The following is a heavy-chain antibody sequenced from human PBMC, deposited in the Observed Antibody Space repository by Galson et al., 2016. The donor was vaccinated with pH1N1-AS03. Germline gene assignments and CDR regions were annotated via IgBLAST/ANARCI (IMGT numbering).Heavy chain of an antibody. J-gene: IGHJ3*01. CDR2: INPSDSYI. Sequence: QSGAEVKKPGESLTVSCETSQYKFSDYWVHWLRQVPGEGLEWLGRINPSDSYIDYSPSFRGHVSISVDRSISTAYLQWRSLRASDTAVYYCAAAKKGTPPIFFYYTWDVWGQGTTVIVSS. CDR3: AAAKKGTPPIFFYYTWDV. CDR1: QYKFSDYW. D-gene: IGHD1-26*01. V-gene: IGHV5-10-1*01.